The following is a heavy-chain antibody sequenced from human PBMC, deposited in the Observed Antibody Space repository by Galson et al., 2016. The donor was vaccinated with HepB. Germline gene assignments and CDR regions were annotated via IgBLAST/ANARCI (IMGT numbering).Heavy chain of an antibody. V-gene: IGHV4/OR15-8*02. D-gene: IGHD4/OR15-4a*01. J-gene: IGHJ6*02. Sequence: QVQLQESGPGLVKPSETLSLTCTISGDSIFNDRWWHWVRQTPGQGLQWIGEVYQSGQATYNPSLKSRVTMSVNTSTNQFSLQLTSVTASDTAFYYFGGVTCANLVCRVVFDIWGRGTTVIVSS. CDR2: VYQSGQA. CDR3: GGVTCANLVCRVVFDI. CDR1: GDSIFNDRW.